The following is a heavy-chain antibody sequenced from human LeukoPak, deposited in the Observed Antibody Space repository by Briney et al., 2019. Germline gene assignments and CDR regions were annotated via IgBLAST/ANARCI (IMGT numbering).Heavy chain of an antibody. CDR1: GGTFSSYA. CDR3: ARDLRYFDRFRDPYHYYGMDV. D-gene: IGHD3-9*01. V-gene: IGHV1-69*13. CDR2: IIPIFGTA. J-gene: IGHJ6*02. Sequence: SVKVSCKASGGTFSSYAISWVRQAPGQGLEWMGGIIPIFGTANYAQKFQGRVTITADESTSTAYMELSSLRSEDTAVYYCARDLRYFDRFRDPYHYYGMDVWGQGTTVTVSS.